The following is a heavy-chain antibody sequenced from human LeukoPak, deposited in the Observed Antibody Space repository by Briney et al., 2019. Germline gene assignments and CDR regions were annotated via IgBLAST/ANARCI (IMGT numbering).Heavy chain of an antibody. J-gene: IGHJ4*02. Sequence: PGGSLRLSCAASGFSISNSAMSWVRQAPGKGLEWVSLIVASSGSTSYADSVKGRFTISRDSSKNTLYLQMNSLRAEDMAVYYCAKGAYDYIEMGYFDYWGQGTLVTVSS. CDR3: AKGAYDYIEMGYFDY. D-gene: IGHD5-12*01. CDR2: IVASSGST. V-gene: IGHV3-23*01. CDR1: GFSISNSA.